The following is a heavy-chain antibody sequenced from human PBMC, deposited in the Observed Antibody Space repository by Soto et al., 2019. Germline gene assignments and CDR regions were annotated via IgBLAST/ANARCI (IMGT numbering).Heavy chain of an antibody. Sequence: GGSLRLSCEVSGITFSSYAMAWVRQAPGKGPEWVSGITFSSSATSYADSVKGRFAISRDNAKSPLYLHMNNLRVEDSAIYHCAKDGSVGNSFDPWGQGTLVTVSS. CDR2: ITFSSSAT. J-gene: IGHJ5*02. CDR1: GITFSSYA. CDR3: AKDGSVGNSFDP. V-gene: IGHV3-23*01.